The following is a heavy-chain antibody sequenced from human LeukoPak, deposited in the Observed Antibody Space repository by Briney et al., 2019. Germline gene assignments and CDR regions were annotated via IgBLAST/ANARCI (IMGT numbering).Heavy chain of an antibody. V-gene: IGHV3-23*01. J-gene: IGHJ4*02. CDR1: GFTFSSYA. D-gene: IGHD2-21*01. Sequence: GGSLRLSCAASGFTFSSYAMSWVRQAPGKGLEWVSAISGSGGSTYYADSVKGRFTISRDNSKNTLYLQMNSLRAEDTAVYYCAKDQGHCGGDCYSFDYWGQGTLVTVSS. CDR2: ISGSGGST. CDR3: AKDQGHCGGDCYSFDY.